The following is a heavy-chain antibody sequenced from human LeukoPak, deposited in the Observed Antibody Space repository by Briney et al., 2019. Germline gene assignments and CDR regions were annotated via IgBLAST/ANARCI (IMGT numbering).Heavy chain of an antibody. CDR2: ISGSSSYI. D-gene: IGHD6-13*01. Sequence: PGGSLRLSCAASGFTFSSYSMNRVRQAPGKGLEWVSSISGSSSYIYYADSVKGRFTISRDNAKNSLYLQMNSLRAEDTAVYYCASIAAAAHWGQGTLVTVSS. CDR1: GFTFSSYS. CDR3: ASIAAAAH. V-gene: IGHV3-21*01. J-gene: IGHJ4*02.